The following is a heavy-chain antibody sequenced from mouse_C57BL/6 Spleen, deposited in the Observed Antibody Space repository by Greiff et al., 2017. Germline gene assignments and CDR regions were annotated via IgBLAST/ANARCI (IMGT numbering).Heavy chain of an antibody. CDR3: ARPCYYGSSSYAMDY. D-gene: IGHD1-1*01. CDR2: IDPSDSYT. Sequence: VQLQQPGAELVKPGASVKLSCKASGYTFTSYWMQWVKQRPGQGLEWIGEIDPSDSYTNYNQKFKGKATLTVDTSSSTAYMQLSSLTSEDSAVYYCARPCYYGSSSYAMDYWGQGTSVTVSS. J-gene: IGHJ4*01. CDR1: GYTFTSYW. V-gene: IGHV1-50*01.